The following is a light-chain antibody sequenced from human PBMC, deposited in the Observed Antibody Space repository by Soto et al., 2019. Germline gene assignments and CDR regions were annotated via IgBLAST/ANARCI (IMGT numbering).Light chain of an antibody. CDR3: AAWDDSLTGVV. CDR1: SSNIGSSA. J-gene: IGLJ2*01. Sequence: QSVLTQPPSASGTPGQRVTMSCSGTSSNIGSSAVSWYQQLPGTAPKLLIYSSNQRPSGVPDRFSGSKSGTSASLAISGLKSEDEADYYCAAWDDSLTGVVFGGGTKVTVL. V-gene: IGLV1-44*01. CDR2: SSN.